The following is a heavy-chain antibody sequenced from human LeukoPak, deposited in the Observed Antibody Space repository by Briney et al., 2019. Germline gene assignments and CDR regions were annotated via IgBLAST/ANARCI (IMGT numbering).Heavy chain of an antibody. Sequence: GGSLRLSCAASGFTFSDHYMDWVRQAPGKGLEWVGRSRNKANSHTTEYAASVKGRFTISRDDSKNSLYLQMNSLKTEDTAGYYCAKGAGYSSNWNFDYWGQGTLVTVSS. CDR2: SRNKANSHTT. J-gene: IGHJ4*02. V-gene: IGHV3-72*01. CDR3: AKGAGYSSNWNFDY. CDR1: GFTFSDHY. D-gene: IGHD6-13*01.